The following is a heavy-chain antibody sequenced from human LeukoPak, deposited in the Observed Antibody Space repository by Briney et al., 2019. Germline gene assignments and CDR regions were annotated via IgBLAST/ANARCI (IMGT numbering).Heavy chain of an antibody. CDR1: GFTFSSYE. Sequence: GGPLRLSCAASGFTFSSYEMNWVRQAPGKGLEWVSYISSSGSTIYYADSVKGRFTISRDNAKNSLYLQMNSLRAEDTAVYYCASFGELATGYYYGMDVWGQGTTVTVSS. D-gene: IGHD5-12*01. CDR2: ISSSGSTI. J-gene: IGHJ6*02. V-gene: IGHV3-48*03. CDR3: ASFGELATGYYYGMDV.